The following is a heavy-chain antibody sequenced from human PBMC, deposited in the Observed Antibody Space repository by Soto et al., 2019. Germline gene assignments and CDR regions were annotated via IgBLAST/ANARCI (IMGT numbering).Heavy chain of an antibody. J-gene: IGHJ4*02. CDR2: TTGSGRTT. CDR1: GFNFTDSA. Sequence: PGGSLRLSCSASGFNFTDSAMHWVRQALGQGLDYVAVTTGSGRTTKYADSVKGRFTISRDNSKNTLFLQMSRLRTDDTAVYFCVKERKDVSPGTFQYWGQGTQVTVSS. V-gene: IGHV3-64D*06. D-gene: IGHD3-10*01. CDR3: VKERKDVSPGTFQY.